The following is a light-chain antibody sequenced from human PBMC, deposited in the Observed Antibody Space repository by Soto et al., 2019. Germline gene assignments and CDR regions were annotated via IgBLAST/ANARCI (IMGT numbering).Light chain of an antibody. V-gene: IGKV1-39*01. J-gene: IGKJ1*01. CDR1: QSISTY. CDR3: QQSYSAPRT. CDR2: AAS. Sequence: DIPMTQSPSSLSASVGDRVTITCRASQSISTYLNWYQQKPGKAPKLLIYAASTLQSGVPSRFSGGGSGTDFTLTISSLQPEDFTTYYCQQSYSAPRTFGQGTKVAIK.